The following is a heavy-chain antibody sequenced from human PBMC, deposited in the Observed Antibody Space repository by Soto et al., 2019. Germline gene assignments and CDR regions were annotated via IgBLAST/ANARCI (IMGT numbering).Heavy chain of an antibody. D-gene: IGHD1-1*01. CDR3: ARGSGARYYYYGMDV. Sequence: LRLSCAASGFTFSSYAMHWVRQAPGKGLEWVAVISYDGSNKYYADSVKGRFTISRDNSKNTLYLQMNSLRAEDTAVYYCARGSGARYYYYGMDVWGQGTTVTVSS. CDR1: GFTFSSYA. J-gene: IGHJ6*02. CDR2: ISYDGSNK. V-gene: IGHV3-30-3*01.